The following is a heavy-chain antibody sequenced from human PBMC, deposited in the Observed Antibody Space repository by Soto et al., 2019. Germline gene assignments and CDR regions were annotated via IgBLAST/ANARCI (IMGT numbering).Heavy chain of an antibody. CDR1: GFTFSNAW. D-gene: IGHD3-22*01. CDR3: SRSWDYDSSGYYPSYYFDY. Sequence: GGSLRLSCAASGFTFSNAWMSWVRQAPGKGLEWVGFIRSKAYGGTTEYAASVKGRFTISRDDSKSIAYLQMNSLKTEDTAVYYCSRSWDYDSSGYYPSYYFDYWGQGTLVTVSS. J-gene: IGHJ4*02. V-gene: IGHV3-49*04. CDR2: IRSKAYGGTT.